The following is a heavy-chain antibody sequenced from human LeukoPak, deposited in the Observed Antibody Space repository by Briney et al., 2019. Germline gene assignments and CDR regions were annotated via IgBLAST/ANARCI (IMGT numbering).Heavy chain of an antibody. D-gene: IGHD2-15*01. CDR1: GYTFTGYY. V-gene: IGHV1-2*06. CDR3: ARDNLVAAHFDY. J-gene: IGHJ4*02. Sequence: ASVKVSCKASGYTFTGYYMHWVRQAPGQGLEWMGRINPNSGGTNYAQKFQGRATMTRDTSISTAYMELSRLRSDDTAVYYCARDNLVAAHFDYWGQGTLVTVSS. CDR2: INPNSGGT.